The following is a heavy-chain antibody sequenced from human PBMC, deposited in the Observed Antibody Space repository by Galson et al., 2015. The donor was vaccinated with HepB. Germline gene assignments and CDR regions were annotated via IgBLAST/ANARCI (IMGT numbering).Heavy chain of an antibody. CDR3: AKDDGRGFGSGYFDY. J-gene: IGHJ4*02. Sequence: PSLSCAASRFTFSSYAMSWVRQAPGKGLEWVSAMSSSGGSTYYSESVKGRFTISRDNFKNMLYLQMNSLRAEDAAVYYCAKDDGRGFGSGYFDYWGQGTLVTVSS. V-gene: IGHV3-23*01. CDR1: RFTFSSYA. D-gene: IGHD6-25*01. CDR2: MSSSGGST.